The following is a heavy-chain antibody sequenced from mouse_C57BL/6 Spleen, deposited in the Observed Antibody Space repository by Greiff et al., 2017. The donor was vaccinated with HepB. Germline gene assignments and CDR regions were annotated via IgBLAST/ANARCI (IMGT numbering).Heavy chain of an antibody. D-gene: IGHD1-1*01. Sequence: VKLVESGAELARPGASVKLSCKASGYTFTSYGISWVKQRTGQGLEWIGEIYPRSGNTYYNEKFKGKATLTADKSSSTGYMELRSLTSGDSAVYFCAREDLLLRSYFYYWGQGTTLTVSS. CDR3: AREDLLLRSYFYY. CDR1: GYTFTSYG. CDR2: IYPRSGNT. J-gene: IGHJ2*01. V-gene: IGHV1-81*01.